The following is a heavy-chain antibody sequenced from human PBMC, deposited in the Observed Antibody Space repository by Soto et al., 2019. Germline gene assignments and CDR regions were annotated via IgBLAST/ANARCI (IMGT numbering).Heavy chain of an antibody. CDR1: RATFNKYA. J-gene: IGHJ6*02. CDR2: IIPIFSSR. CDR3: ARGETYRGV. D-gene: IGHD3-16*02. V-gene: IGHV1-69*01. Sequence: QVQLVQSGAEVKKPGSSGKVSCKTSRATFNKYAFNWVRQAPGQGLEWMGWIIPIFSSRNYAEKFPGRVTITADDSTSTAYMALRSLRCEDTAVYCCARGETYRGVWGQWTTVPVSS.